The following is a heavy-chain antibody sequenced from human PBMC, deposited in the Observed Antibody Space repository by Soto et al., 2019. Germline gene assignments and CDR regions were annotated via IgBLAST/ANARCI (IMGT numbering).Heavy chain of an antibody. CDR2: IWYDGRNK. J-gene: IGHJ4*02. CDR1: GFTFSSYG. D-gene: IGHD4-17*01. CDR3: ARDSTHDYGDYGPAY. V-gene: IGHV3-33*01. Sequence: VQLVESGGGVVQPGRSLRLSCAASGFTFSSYGMHWVRQAPGKGLEWVAVIWYDGRNKYYADSVKGRFTISRDNSKNTLYLQMNSLRAEDTAVYYCARDSTHDYGDYGPAYWGQGTLVTVSS.